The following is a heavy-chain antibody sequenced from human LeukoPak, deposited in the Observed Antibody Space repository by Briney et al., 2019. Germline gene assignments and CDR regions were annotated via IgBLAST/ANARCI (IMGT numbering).Heavy chain of an antibody. CDR1: GGSISSSSYY. CDR3: ARRGYCSSTSCYEYWFDP. J-gene: IGHJ5*02. V-gene: IGHV4-39*01. D-gene: IGHD2-2*01. CDR2: IYYSGST. Sequence: SETLSLTCTVSGGSISSSSYYWGWIRQPPGKGLEWIGIIYYSGSTYYNPSLKSRLTISVDTSKNQFPLKLSSVTATDTAVYYCARRGYCSSTSCYEYWFDPWGQGTLVTVSS.